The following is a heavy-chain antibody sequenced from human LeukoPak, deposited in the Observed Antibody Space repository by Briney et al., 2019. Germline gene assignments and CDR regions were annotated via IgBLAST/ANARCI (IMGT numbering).Heavy chain of an antibody. CDR2: IYYSGCT. D-gene: IGHD5-12*01. CDR1: CASITRGGHY. J-gene: IGHJ3*01. CDR3: AREEEYSGYDLKAFDL. Sequence: SQTLSLTCTVSCASITRGGHYWTWIRQHPGKGLDWVGHIYYSGCTHYNPSLKRRVSISVDTSRNQFSLKVNSVTAADTAVYFCAREEEYSGYDLKAFDLWGQGTMVIVSS. V-gene: IGHV4-31*03.